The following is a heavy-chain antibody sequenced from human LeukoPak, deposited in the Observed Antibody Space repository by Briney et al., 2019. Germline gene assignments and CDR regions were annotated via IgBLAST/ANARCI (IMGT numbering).Heavy chain of an antibody. CDR2: INHSGST. D-gene: IGHD2-2*02. CDR3: ARGGIVVVPAARPFDY. CDR1: GGSFSGYY. J-gene: IGHJ4*02. Sequence: PSETLSLTCAVYGGSFSGYYWSWIRQPPGKGLEWIGEINHSGSTNYNPSLKSRVTISVDTSKNQFSLKLSSVTAADTAVYYCARGGIVVVPAARPFDYWGQGTLSPSPQ. V-gene: IGHV4-34*01.